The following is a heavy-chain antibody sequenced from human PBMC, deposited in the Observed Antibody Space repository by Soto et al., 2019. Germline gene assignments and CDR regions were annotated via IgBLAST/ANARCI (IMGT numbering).Heavy chain of an antibody. CDR1: GFSLSTSGMC. CDR3: ALFGSGSERYYSYDMDV. D-gene: IGHD3-10*01. Sequence: ESGPTLVNPTQTLTLTCTFSGFSLSTSGMCVSWIRQPPGKALEWLARIDWDDDKYYSTSLKTRLTISKDTSKNQVVLTMTNMDPVDTATYYCALFGSGSERYYSYDMDVWGQGPTVNV. J-gene: IGHJ6*02. CDR2: IDWDDDK. V-gene: IGHV2-70*11.